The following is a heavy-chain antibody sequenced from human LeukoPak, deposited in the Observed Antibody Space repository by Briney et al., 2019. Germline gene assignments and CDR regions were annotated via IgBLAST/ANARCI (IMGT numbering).Heavy chain of an antibody. CDR3: VATERWLQWDY. J-gene: IGHJ4*02. V-gene: IGHV4-4*08. CDR1: GASISSYY. Sequence: SETLSLTCTVSGASISSYYWSWIRQPPGKGLEWIAFIFNSVSTNYNPSLKSRVTISLDTSRKQLSLRLSSVIAADTAVYYCVATERWLQWDYWGQGTLVTVSS. CDR2: IFNSVST. D-gene: IGHD5-24*01.